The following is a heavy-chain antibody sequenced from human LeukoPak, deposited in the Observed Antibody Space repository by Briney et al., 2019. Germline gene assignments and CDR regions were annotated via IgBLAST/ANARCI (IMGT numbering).Heavy chain of an antibody. J-gene: IGHJ6*03. CDR1: GFSVGGYW. Sequence: GRSLRLSCAASGFSVGGYWMGWLRQAPGKGLEWGANIKQEGGDKYYVDSVKGRFTISRDNAKNSLYLQMTSLRAEDTAVYDCARDRGFGQADVWGKGTTVSAAS. CDR3: ARDRGFGQADV. D-gene: IGHD3-10*01. V-gene: IGHV3-7*01. CDR2: IKQEGGDK.